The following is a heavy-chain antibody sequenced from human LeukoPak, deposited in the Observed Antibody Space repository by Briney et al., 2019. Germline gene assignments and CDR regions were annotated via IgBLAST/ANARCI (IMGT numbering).Heavy chain of an antibody. CDR1: GFTFSNSW. D-gene: IGHD6-19*01. CDR2: IYSGGST. V-gene: IGHV3-53*01. J-gene: IGHJ3*02. Sequence: GGSLRLSCAASGFTFSNSWMHWVRQAPGKGLEWVSVIYSGGSTYYADSVKGRFTISRDNSKNTLYLQMNSLRAEDTAVYYCARGSGQKEDAFDIWGQGTMVTVSS. CDR3: ARGSGQKEDAFDI.